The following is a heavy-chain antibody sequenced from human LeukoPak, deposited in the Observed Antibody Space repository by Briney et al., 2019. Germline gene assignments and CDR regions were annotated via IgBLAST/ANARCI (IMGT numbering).Heavy chain of an antibody. D-gene: IGHD2/OR15-2a*01. CDR1: GGSISSNY. Sequence: SETLSLTCTVSGGSISSNYWSWIRQPPGRGLEWIGYIYYSGSTNYNPSLKSRVTISADTSKNQFSLKLSSVTAADTAVYYCARDFSAAFDIWGQGTMVTVSS. V-gene: IGHV4-59*01. CDR2: IYYSGST. CDR3: ARDFSAAFDI. J-gene: IGHJ3*02.